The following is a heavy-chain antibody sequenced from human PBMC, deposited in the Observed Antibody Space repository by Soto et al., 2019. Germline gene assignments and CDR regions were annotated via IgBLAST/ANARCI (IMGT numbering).Heavy chain of an antibody. CDR1: GGTFGNSA. V-gene: IGHV1-69*12. Sequence: QVQLVQSGAEVKKPGSSVNVSCKTSGGTFGNSAVTWVRQAPGQGLEWLGGIVPMFGTANYAQKFQGRVTTTADESTITASLVLSSLNTDGTAVYYCARDGDPQSAFWSGPLGGGRFDPWGQGTLVTVSS. CDR3: ARDGDPQSAFWSGPLGGGRFDP. D-gene: IGHD3-3*01. CDR2: IVPMFGTA. J-gene: IGHJ5*02.